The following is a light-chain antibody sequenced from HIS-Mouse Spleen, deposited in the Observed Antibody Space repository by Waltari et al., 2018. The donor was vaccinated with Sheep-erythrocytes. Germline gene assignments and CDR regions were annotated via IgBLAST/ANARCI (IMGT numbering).Light chain of an antibody. CDR1: SRDFGGYYY. Sequence: QSALTQPRSVSGSPGQSVTISCTGTSRDFGGYYYVPWYQQHPGKAPKLMIYDVSKRPSGVPDRFSGSKSGNTASLTISGLQAEDEADYYCCSYAGSYNHVFATGTKVTVL. CDR2: DVS. J-gene: IGLJ1*01. V-gene: IGLV2-11*01. CDR3: CSYAGSYNHV.